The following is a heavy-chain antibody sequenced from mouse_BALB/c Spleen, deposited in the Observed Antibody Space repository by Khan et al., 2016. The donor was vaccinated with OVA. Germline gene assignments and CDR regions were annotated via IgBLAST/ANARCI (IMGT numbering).Heavy chain of an antibody. D-gene: IGHD1-1*01. CDR3: TGGGYGSPFAY. CDR2: INPSNGGT. Sequence: VQLQESGAELVKPGASVKLSCKASGYTFTSYYMYWVKQRPGQGLEWIGEINPSNGGTNVNEKFKSKATLTVDKSSSTAYMEVSSLTSEDSAVYYCTGGGYGSPFAYWGQGTLVTVSA. V-gene: IGHV1S81*02. J-gene: IGHJ3*01. CDR1: GYTFTSYY.